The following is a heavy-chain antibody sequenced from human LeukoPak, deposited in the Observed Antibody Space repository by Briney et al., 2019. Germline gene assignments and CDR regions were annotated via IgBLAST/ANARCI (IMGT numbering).Heavy chain of an antibody. V-gene: IGHV1-18*01. CDR1: GYTFTTYG. J-gene: IGHJ4*02. CDR3: ARHGNFDH. Sequence: GASVKVSCKASGYTFTTYGVSWVRQAPGQGLEWVGWISTYDGDTKYPQKLQGRVTMTTDTSTSTAYMELRSLRSDDTAVYYCARHGNFDHWGQGTLVTVSS. CDR2: ISTYDGDT.